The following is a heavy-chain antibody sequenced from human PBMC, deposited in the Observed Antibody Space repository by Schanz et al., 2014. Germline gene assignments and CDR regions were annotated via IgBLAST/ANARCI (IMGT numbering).Heavy chain of an antibody. CDR1: GFTFSSYS. J-gene: IGHJ6*02. CDR2: VSSDGSIK. D-gene: IGHD1-26*01. Sequence: QVHLVESGGGVVQPGRSLRLSCAASGFTFSSYSMHWVRQAPGKGLEWVAVVSSDGSIKYYADSVKGRFTTSRDNSKNTMYLQMNSLRAEDTAVYYCVKDLQRELLRDDHYYGMDVWGQGTMVTVSS. CDR3: VKDLQRELLRDDHYYGMDV. V-gene: IGHV3-30*04.